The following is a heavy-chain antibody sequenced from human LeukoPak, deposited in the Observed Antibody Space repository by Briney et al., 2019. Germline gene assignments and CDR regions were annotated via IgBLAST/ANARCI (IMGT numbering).Heavy chain of an antibody. CDR2: IYYSGST. CDR1: GGSISSSSYY. Sequence: SETLSLTCTVSGGSISSSSYYWGWIRQPPGKGLEWIGSIYYSGSTYYNPSLKSRVTISVDTSKNQFSLKLSSVTAAGTAVYYCARDLADYAYYFDYWGQGTLVTVSS. D-gene: IGHD4-17*01. V-gene: IGHV4-39*07. J-gene: IGHJ4*02. CDR3: ARDLADYAYYFDY.